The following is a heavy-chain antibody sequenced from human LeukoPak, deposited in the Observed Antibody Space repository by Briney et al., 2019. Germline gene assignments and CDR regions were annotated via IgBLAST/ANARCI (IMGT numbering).Heavy chain of an antibody. CDR2: IYSGST. CDR3: AREGGSGTYYNS. V-gene: IGHV4-59*01. CDR1: GGSISNNY. J-gene: IGHJ4*02. Sequence: SETLSLTCSVSGGSISNNYWSWIRQPTGKGLEWIGNIYSGSTNYNPSLKSRVTISVDTSKSQFSLKLSSVTAADTAVYYCAREGGSGTYYNSWGQGTLVTVSS. D-gene: IGHD3-10*01.